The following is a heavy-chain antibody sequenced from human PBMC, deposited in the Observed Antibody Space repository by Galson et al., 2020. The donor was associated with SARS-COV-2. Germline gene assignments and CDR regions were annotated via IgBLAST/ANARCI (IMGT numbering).Heavy chain of an antibody. CDR3: ARHGCTNGVCQFDY. CDR1: GDSIGDTYYY. CDR2: IYSNGGT. D-gene: IGHD2-8*01. V-gene: IGHV4-39*01. Sequence: SETLSLTCFVSGDSIGDTYYYWGWIRQAPGKSLEWIGSIYSNGGTYYNPSLESRVIMSLDTSQNFFALTLRSVAAADTAVYYCARHGCTNGVCQFDYWGRGTLITVSS. J-gene: IGHJ4*02.